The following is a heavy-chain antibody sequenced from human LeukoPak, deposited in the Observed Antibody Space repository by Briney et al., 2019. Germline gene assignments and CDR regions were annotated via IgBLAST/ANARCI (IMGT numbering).Heavy chain of an antibody. J-gene: IGHJ4*02. D-gene: IGHD5-24*01. CDR3: AKDRGPGRGGYNY. CDR1: GFTFSSYA. V-gene: IGHV3-23*01. CDR2: INGSGGRT. Sequence: GGSLRLTCAASGFTFSSYAMSWVRQPPPPGLEWVSAINGSGGRTYYADSVQDRLTISRDNSKNTLYLQMNSLRAEDTAVYCGAKDRGPGRGGYNYWGQGTLVTVSS.